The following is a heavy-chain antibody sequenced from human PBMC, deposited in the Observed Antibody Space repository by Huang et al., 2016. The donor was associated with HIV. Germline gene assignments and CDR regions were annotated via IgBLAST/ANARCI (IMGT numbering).Heavy chain of an antibody. J-gene: IGHJ4*02. V-gene: IGHV1-69*01. D-gene: IGHD3-16*01. CDR2: MSPRVGAP. CDR1: GGSFSDQI. CDR3: AMSLRYQYDSRSYWGRYFDY. Sequence: QVQLEQSGPAVRKPGSSVKVSCQASGGSFSDQIISWVRQAPGQRFEWKGGMSPRVGAPAYAKEFKGRVTMTADESTATIYMELNSLTSEDTAVYYCAMSLRYQYDSRSYWGRYFDYWGQGTLVTVSS.